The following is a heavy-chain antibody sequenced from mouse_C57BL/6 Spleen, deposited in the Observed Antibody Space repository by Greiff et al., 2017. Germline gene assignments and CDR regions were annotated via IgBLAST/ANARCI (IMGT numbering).Heavy chain of an antibody. V-gene: IGHV1-69*01. CDR2: IDPSDSYT. J-gene: IGHJ3*01. Sequence: VQLQQPGAELVMPGASVKLSCKASGYTFTSYWMHWVKQRPGQGLEWIGEIDPSDSYTNYNQKFKGKSTLPVDKSSSTAYMPLSSLTTEDSAVYYSARGGGFSNGKAYWGQGTLVTVSA. CDR1: GYTFTSYW. CDR3: ARGGGFSNGKAY. D-gene: IGHD2-5*01.